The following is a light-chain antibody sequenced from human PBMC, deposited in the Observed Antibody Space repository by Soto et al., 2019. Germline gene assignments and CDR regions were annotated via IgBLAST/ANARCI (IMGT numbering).Light chain of an antibody. CDR3: ETWDNNTGV. CDR2: LEGSGSY. Sequence: QLVLTQSSSASASLGSSVKLTCTLSSGHSSYIIAWHQQQPGKAPRYLMKLEGSGSYNKGSGVPDRFSGSSSGADRYLTISNLQFEDEADYYCETWDNNTGVFGGGTKITVL. V-gene: IGLV4-60*02. CDR1: SGHSSYI. J-gene: IGLJ3*02.